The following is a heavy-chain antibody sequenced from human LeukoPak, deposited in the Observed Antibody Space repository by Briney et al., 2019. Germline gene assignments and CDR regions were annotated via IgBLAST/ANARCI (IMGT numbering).Heavy chain of an antibody. CDR2: IYTSGST. D-gene: IGHD3-9*01. V-gene: IGHV4-4*07. J-gene: IGHJ3*02. CDR1: GGSISSYY. Sequence: SETLSLTCTVSGGSISSYYWSWIRQPAGKGLEWIGRIYTSGSTYYNPSLKSRVTISVDTSKNQFSLKLSSVTAADTAVYYCLQRHVLRYFDWLKLDAFDIWGQGTMVTVSS. CDR3: LQRHVLRYFDWLKLDAFDI.